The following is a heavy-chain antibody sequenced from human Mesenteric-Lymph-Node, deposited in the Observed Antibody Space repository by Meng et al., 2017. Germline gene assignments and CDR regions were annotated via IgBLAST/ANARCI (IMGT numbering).Heavy chain of an antibody. CDR3: AKEAGSGWPDHTELFDY. D-gene: IGHD6-19*01. V-gene: IGHV3-30*04. Sequence: GESLKISCSASGFTFLSYAMHWVSQAPGKGLKSVAVISYDGSNKYYADSVKGRFTISRDNSKNTLYLQMNSLRAEDTAVYYCAKEAGSGWPDHTELFDYWGQGTLVTVSS. CDR2: ISYDGSNK. CDR1: GFTFLSYA. J-gene: IGHJ4*02.